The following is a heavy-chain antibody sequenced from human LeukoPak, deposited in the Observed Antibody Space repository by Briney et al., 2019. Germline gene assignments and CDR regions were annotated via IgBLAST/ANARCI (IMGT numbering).Heavy chain of an antibody. CDR3: ARGRSSGYPYYYYYMDV. CDR1: GGSFSGYY. CDR2: INHSGST. Sequence: SETLSLTCAVYGGSFSGYYWSWIRQPPGKGLEWIGEINHSGSTNYNPSLKSRVTISVDTSKNQLSLKLSSVTAADTAVYYCARGRSSGYPYYYYYMDVWGKGTTVTVSS. V-gene: IGHV4-34*01. D-gene: IGHD3-22*01. J-gene: IGHJ6*03.